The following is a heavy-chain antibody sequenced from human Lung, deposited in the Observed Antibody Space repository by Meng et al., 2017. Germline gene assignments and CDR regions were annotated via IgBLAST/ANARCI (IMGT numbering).Heavy chain of an antibody. CDR2: ILPFVDLT. CDR3: ARDPGNNGDYANWFDP. D-gene: IGHD4-17*01. Sequence: QVQLVQSGAEVKKPGSSVKVSCKASGGTFTNYAVTWVRQAPGQGLEWMGRILPFVDLTNYAQRFQGRVTISADKSTTTVYMELSSLTSEDTALYYCARDPGNNGDYANWFDPWGQGTLVTVSS. V-gene: IGHV1-69*04. J-gene: IGHJ5*02. CDR1: GGTFTNYA.